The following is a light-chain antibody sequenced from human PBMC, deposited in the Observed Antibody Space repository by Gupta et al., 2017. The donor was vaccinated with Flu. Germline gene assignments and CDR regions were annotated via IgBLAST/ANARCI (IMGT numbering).Light chain of an antibody. CDR2: RNI. CDR3: AAWDDSRSGYV. J-gene: IGLJ1*01. V-gene: IGLV1-47*01. CDR1: SSNIGSHY. Sequence: QSVLPPPPSASATPGQRVTISCSGSSSNIGSHYVYWYQQLPGTAPKLLICRNIKRPSGVPDRFSGSKSGTSAALAIGGLLSEDEADYYCAAWDDSRSGYVFGTGTKFTVL.